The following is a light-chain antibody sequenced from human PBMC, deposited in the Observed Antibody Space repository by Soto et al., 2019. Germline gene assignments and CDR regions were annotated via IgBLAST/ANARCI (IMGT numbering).Light chain of an antibody. Sequence: QSALAQPASVSGSPGQSITISCTGTSSDVGGYNYVSWYQQHPGKAPKLMIYEVSNRPSGVSNRFSGSKSGNTASLTISGLQAEAEADYSCSSYTRRSMYVFGNGTKVTV. CDR1: SSDVGGYNY. CDR3: SSYTRRSMYV. V-gene: IGLV2-14*01. J-gene: IGLJ1*01. CDR2: EVS.